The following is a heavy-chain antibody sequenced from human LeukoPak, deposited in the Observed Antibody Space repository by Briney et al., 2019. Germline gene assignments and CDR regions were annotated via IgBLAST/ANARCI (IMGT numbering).Heavy chain of an antibody. CDR2: INPNSGGT. D-gene: IGHD1-1*01. CDR1: GYTFTGYY. Sequence: ASVTVSCKASGYTFTGYYMHWVRQAPGQGLEWMGWINPNSGGTNYAQKFQGRVTMTRDTSISTAYMELSRLRSDDTAVYYCARDGEGEYRYNWNGPTKNWFDPWGQGTLVTVSS. CDR3: ARDGEGEYRYNWNGPTKNWFDP. J-gene: IGHJ5*02. V-gene: IGHV1-2*02.